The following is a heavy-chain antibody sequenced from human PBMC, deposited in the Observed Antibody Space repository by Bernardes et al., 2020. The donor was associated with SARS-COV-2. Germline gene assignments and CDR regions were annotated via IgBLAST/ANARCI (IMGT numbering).Heavy chain of an antibody. V-gene: IGHV3-21*01. CDR2: ISSSSSYI. CDR1: GFTFSSYS. CDR3: ARDSLSGYYDILTGYYYYGMDV. J-gene: IGHJ6*02. D-gene: IGHD3-9*01. Sequence: GGSLRLSCAASGFTFSSYSMNWVRQAPGKGLEWVSSISSSSSYIYYADSVKGRFTISRDNAKNSLYLQMNSLRAEDTAVYYCARDSLSGYYDILTGYYYYGMDVWGQGTTVTVSS.